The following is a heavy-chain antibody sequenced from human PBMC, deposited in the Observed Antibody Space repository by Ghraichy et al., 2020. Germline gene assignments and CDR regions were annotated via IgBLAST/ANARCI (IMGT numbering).Heavy chain of an antibody. J-gene: IGHJ6*02. D-gene: IGHD3-3*01. CDR1: GGSISSYY. CDR2: IYTSGST. Sequence: SETLSLTCTVSGGSISSYYWSWIRQPAGKGLEWIGRIYTSGSTNYNPSLKSRVTMSVDTSKNQFSLKLSSVTAADTAVYYCARDKPMLYDFWMPASYGMDVWGQGTTVTVSS. V-gene: IGHV4-4*07. CDR3: ARDKPMLYDFWMPASYGMDV.